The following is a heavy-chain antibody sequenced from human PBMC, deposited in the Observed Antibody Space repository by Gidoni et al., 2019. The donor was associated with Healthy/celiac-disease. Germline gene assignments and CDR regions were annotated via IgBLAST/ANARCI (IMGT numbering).Heavy chain of an antibody. CDR3: ARGRGTMVRGGYGMDV. CDR1: GGSFSGYY. Sequence: QVQLQQWGAGLLKPSETLSRTCAVYGGSFSGYYWSWIRQPPGKGLAWIGEINHSGSTNYTPSLNSRFTISVDTSKNQFSLKLSSVTAADTAVYYCARGRGTMVRGGYGMDVWGQGTTVTVSS. CDR2: INHSGST. J-gene: IGHJ6*02. D-gene: IGHD3-10*01. V-gene: IGHV4-34*01.